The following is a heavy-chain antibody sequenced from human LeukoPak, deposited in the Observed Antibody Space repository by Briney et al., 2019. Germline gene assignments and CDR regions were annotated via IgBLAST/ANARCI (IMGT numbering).Heavy chain of an antibody. CDR2: IVPIFGTA. CDR3: ASPNWNDDSEPLGY. J-gene: IGHJ4*02. Sequence: GSSVRPCCNASEGTYSSYAVSWVRQAPGLGLEWMGGIVPIFGTANYAQKFQGRVTITTDESTSTAYMELSSLRSEDTAVYYCASPNWNDDSEPLGYWGQGTLVTVSS. V-gene: IGHV1-69*05. D-gene: IGHD1-1*01. CDR1: EGTYSSYA.